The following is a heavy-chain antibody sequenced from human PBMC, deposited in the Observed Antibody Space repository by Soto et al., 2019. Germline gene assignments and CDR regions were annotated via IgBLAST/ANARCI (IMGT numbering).Heavy chain of an antibody. V-gene: IGHV3-15*01. D-gene: IGHD6-13*01. CDR1: GFTFSNAW. CDR3: TTDELAAAGT. CDR2: IISQTDGGTT. J-gene: IGHJ5*02. Sequence: EVRLVQSGGGLVKPGGSLRLSCAASGFTFSNAWMSWVRQAPGKGLEWVCRIISQTDGGTTDYAAPVKGRFTISRDDSKNTLYLQMNSLKTEDTAVYYCTTDELAAAGTWGQGTLVTVSS.